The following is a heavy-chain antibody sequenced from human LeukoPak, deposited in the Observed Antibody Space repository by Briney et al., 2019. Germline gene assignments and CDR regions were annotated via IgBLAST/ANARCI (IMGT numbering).Heavy chain of an antibody. Sequence: ASVKVSCKASGYTFTSYYMHWVRQAPGQGLEWMGIINPSGGSTSYAQKFQGRVTMTRDTSTCTVYMELSSLRSEDTAVYYCARASTVVTPLAYWGQGTLVTVSS. CDR2: INPSGGST. J-gene: IGHJ4*02. V-gene: IGHV1-46*01. CDR1: GYTFTSYY. D-gene: IGHD4-23*01. CDR3: ARASTVVTPLAY.